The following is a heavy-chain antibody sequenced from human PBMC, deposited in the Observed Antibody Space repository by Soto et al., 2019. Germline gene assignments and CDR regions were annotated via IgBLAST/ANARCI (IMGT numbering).Heavy chain of an antibody. CDR1: SGSISSSNW. CDR3: ARASPPEYFDY. J-gene: IGHJ4*02. V-gene: IGHV4-4*02. Sequence: SETLSLTCAVSSGSISSSNWWSWVRQPPGKGLEWIGEIYHSGSTNYNPSLKSRATISVDKSKNQFSLKLSSVTAADTAVYYCARASPPEYFDYWGQGTLVTVSS. CDR2: IYHSGST.